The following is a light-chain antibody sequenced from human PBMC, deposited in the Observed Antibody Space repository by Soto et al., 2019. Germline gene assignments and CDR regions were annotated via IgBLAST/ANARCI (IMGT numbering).Light chain of an antibody. J-gene: IGKJ4*01. CDR3: QQTNTFFPLT. CDR2: GAY. Sequence: DVQMTQSPSSVSASVGDRVTITCRASQGISNWLAWYQQQPGRAPKLLIYGAYTLQTGVPSRFSGGGSGTHFTLIISSLQPEDFATYYCQQTNTFFPLTFGGGTKV. CDR1: QGISNW. V-gene: IGKV1-12*01.